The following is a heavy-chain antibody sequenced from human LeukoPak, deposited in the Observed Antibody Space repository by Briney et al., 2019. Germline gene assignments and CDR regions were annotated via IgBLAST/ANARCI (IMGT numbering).Heavy chain of an antibody. J-gene: IGHJ4*02. CDR1: GFTFSSYA. CDR3: AKDHLPMIVVVIFDY. D-gene: IGHD3-22*01. CDR2: ISGSGGST. Sequence: PGGSLRLFCAASGFTFSSYAMSWVRQAPGKGLEWVSAISGSGGSTYYADSVKGRFTISRDNSKNTLYLQMNSLRAEDTAVYYCAKDHLPMIVVVIFDYWGQGTLVTVSS. V-gene: IGHV3-23*01.